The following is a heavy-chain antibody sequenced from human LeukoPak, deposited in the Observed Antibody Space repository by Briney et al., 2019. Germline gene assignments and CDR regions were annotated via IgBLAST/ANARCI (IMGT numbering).Heavy chain of an antibody. V-gene: IGHV4-34*01. CDR1: GGSFSGYY. D-gene: IGHD3-3*01. J-gene: IGHJ4*02. CDR3: ARGGSGNYKYYFDY. CDR2: INHSGST. Sequence: SETLSLTCAVFGGSFSGYYWSWFRQPPGKGLEWIGEINHSGSTNYNPSLKSRVTISVDTSKNQFSLKLSSVTAADTAVYYCARGGSGNYKYYFDYWGQGTLVTVSS.